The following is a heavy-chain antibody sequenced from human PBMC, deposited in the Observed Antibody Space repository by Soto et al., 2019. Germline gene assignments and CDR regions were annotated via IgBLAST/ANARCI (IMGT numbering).Heavy chain of an antibody. CDR1: GGSFSGYY. Sequence: SETLSLTCAVYGGSFSGYYWSWIRQPPGKGLEWIGEINHSGSTNYNPSLKSRVTISVDTSKNQFSLKLSSVTAADTAVYYCARGPRGYSYGYYGYWGQGTLVTVSS. D-gene: IGHD5-18*01. V-gene: IGHV4-34*01. J-gene: IGHJ4*02. CDR2: INHSGST. CDR3: ARGPRGYSYGYYGY.